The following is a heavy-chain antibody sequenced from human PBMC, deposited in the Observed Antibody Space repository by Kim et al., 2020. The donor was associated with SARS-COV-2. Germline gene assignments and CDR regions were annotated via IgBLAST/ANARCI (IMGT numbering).Heavy chain of an antibody. J-gene: IGHJ5*02. CDR1: GCTFSSYA. CDR2: IIPILGIA. V-gene: IGHV1-69*04. D-gene: IGHD6-19*01. Sequence: SVKVSCKASGCTFSSYAISWVRQAPGQGLEWMGRIIPILGIANYAQKLQGRVTITADKSTSTAYMELSSLRSEDTAVYYCARAAGKSSGYNWFDPCGQG. CDR3: ARAAGKSSGYNWFDP.